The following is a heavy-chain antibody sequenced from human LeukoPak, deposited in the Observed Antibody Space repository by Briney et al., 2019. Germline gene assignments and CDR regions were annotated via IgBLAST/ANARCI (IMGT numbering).Heavy chain of an antibody. CDR3: ARDPGLNSSRRHDY. Sequence: SETLSLTCAVYGGSFSGYYWSWIRQPPGKGLEWIGEINHSGSTNYNSSLKSRVTISVDTSKNQFSLKLSSVTAADTAVYYCARDPGLNSSRRHDYWGQGTLVTVSS. V-gene: IGHV4-34*01. J-gene: IGHJ4*02. CDR1: GGSFSGYY. CDR2: INHSGST. D-gene: IGHD6-13*01.